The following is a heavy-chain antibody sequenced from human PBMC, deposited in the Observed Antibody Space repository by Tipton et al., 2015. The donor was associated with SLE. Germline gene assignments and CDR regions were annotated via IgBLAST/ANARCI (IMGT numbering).Heavy chain of an antibody. CDR1: NGSVSSYY. CDR3: ATGSWTTFDY. D-gene: IGHD2-15*01. Sequence: TLSLTCTVSNGSVSSYYWSWIRQPPGKRLEWIGYIYYSGSTNYNPSLKSRVTLSVDTSKNQFSLKLSSVTAADTAVYYCATGSWTTFDYWGQGTVVTVSS. CDR2: IYYSGST. J-gene: IGHJ4*02. V-gene: IGHV4-59*02.